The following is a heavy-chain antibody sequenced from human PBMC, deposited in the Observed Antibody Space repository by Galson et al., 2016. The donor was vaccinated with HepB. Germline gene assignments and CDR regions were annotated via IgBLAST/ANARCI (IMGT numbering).Heavy chain of an antibody. CDR3: ARPFDDDGFDFGF. Sequence: SLRLSCAASGFTFSAYAMHWVRQGPGKGLEWVALISTDGGNEHYADSLKGRFTISRDNSKNILYLQMNSLRTEDTAVYFCARPFDDDGFDFGFWGQGTLVTVPS. V-gene: IGHV3-30*03. CDR1: GFTFSAYA. CDR2: ISTDGGNE. D-gene: IGHD3-9*01. J-gene: IGHJ4*02.